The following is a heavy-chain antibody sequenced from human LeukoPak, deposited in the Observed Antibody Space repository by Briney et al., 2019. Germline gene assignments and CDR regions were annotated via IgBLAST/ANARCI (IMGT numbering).Heavy chain of an antibody. CDR3: ARAMQQWLPDRAFDI. Sequence: GGSLRLSCAASGFTFSSYWMSWVRQAPGKGLEWVANIKQDGSEKYYVDSVKGRFTISRDNAKNSLYLQMNSLRAEDTAVYYCARAMQQWLPDRAFDIWGQGTMVTVSS. V-gene: IGHV3-7*01. D-gene: IGHD6-19*01. J-gene: IGHJ3*02. CDR1: GFTFSSYW. CDR2: IKQDGSEK.